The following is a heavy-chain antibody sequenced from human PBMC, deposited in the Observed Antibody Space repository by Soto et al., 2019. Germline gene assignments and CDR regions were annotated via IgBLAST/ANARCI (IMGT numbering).Heavy chain of an antibody. V-gene: IGHV4-59*01. CDR2: IYYSGST. D-gene: IGHD2-15*01. CDR3: ARAYGGCAGDY. J-gene: IGHJ4*02. Sequence: SETLSLTCTVSGGSISSYYWGWIRQPPGKGLEWIGYIYYSGSTNYNPSLKGRVTISVDTSKNQFSLKLSSVTAADTAVYYCARAYGGCAGDYWGQGTLVTVSS. CDR1: GGSISSYY.